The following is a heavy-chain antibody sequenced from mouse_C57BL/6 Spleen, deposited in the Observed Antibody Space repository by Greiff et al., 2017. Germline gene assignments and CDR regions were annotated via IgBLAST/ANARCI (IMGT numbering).Heavy chain of an antibody. V-gene: IGHV5-17*01. D-gene: IGHD4-1*01. CDR1: GFTFSDYG. Sequence: EVQGVESGGGLVKPGGSLKLSCAASGFTFSDYGMHWVRQAPEKGLEWVAYISSGSRTIYYADTVTGRFTISRANAKNTLFLQMTSLRSEDTAMYYCARSWDYAMDYWGQGTSVTVSS. CDR3: ARSWDYAMDY. CDR2: ISSGSRTI. J-gene: IGHJ4*01.